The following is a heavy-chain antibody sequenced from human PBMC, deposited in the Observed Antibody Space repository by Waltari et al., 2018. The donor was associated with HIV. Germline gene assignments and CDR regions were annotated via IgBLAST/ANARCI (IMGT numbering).Heavy chain of an antibody. CDR1: GGSITSDY. D-gene: IGHD3-10*01. V-gene: IGHV4-59*01. J-gene: IGHJ5*02. Sequence: QVQLQESGPGLVKPSETLSLTCTLSGGSITSDYWSWIRQPPGKGLEWIGYVSYSGNTNYNPSLKSRVTISVDTSKDQFALKLSSVTAADTAVYYCATKLSGKGWFDPWGQGTLVTVSS. CDR2: VSYSGNT. CDR3: ATKLSGKGWFDP.